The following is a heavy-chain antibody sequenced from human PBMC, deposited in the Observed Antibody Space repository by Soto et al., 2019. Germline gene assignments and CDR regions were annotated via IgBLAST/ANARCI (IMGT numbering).Heavy chain of an antibody. Sequence: ASVNVSCKASGYTISIYAMHWVRQAPGQRLEWMGWINAGNGNTKYSQKFQGRVTITRDTSASTAYMELSSLRSEDTAVYYCARGDEPYYYYGMDVWGQGTTVTVSS. CDR1: GYTISIYA. J-gene: IGHJ6*02. D-gene: IGHD2-21*02. CDR3: ARGDEPYYYYGMDV. CDR2: INAGNGNT. V-gene: IGHV1-3*01.